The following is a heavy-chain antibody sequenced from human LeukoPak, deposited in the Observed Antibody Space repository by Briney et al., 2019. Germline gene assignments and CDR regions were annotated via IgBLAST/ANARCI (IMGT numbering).Heavy chain of an antibody. V-gene: IGHV3-30*04. CDR3: AKVRVVFNWNYAYYFDD. CDR1: GFTFSSYA. J-gene: IGHJ4*02. D-gene: IGHD1-7*01. CDR2: ISYDGSEK. Sequence: PGGSLRLSCAASGFTFSSYAMHWVRQAPGKGLEWVAIISYDGSEKYYADSVKGRFTISRDNSKNTLYLQMNSLRAEDTAVYYCAKVRVVFNWNYAYYFDDWGQGTLVTVSS.